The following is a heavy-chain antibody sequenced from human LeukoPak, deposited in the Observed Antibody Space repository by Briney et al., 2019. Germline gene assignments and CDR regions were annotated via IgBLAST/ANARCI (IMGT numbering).Heavy chain of an antibody. Sequence: GWSLRLSCAASGFTFSSYAMHWLRQAPGKGLEWVAVISYDGSNKYYADSVKGRFTISRDNSKNTLYLQMNSLRAEDTAVYYCARGSTVTTVADYWGQGTLVTVSS. V-gene: IGHV3-30-3*01. J-gene: IGHJ4*02. D-gene: IGHD4-17*01. CDR2: ISYDGSNK. CDR3: ARGSTVTTVADY. CDR1: GFTFSSYA.